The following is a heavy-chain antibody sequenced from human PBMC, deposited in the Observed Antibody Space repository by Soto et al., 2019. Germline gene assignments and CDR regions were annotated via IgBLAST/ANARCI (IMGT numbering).Heavy chain of an antibody. CDR2: INPSGGST. CDR3: ASSPYDISTGYTYYFDY. D-gene: IGHD3-9*01. V-gene: IGHV1-46*01. CDR1: GYTLTRYY. Sequence: ASVKVSSKAPGYTLTRYYMHWVREATGQGLEWRGIINPSGGSTSYAQKFQCRVTMTRDTYTSTVYMELSSLRSEDTAVYYCASSPYDISTGYTYYFDYWGQGTLVTVSS. J-gene: IGHJ4*02.